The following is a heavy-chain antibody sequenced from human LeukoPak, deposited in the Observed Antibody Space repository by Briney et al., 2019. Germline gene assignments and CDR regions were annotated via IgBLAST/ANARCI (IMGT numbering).Heavy chain of an antibody. D-gene: IGHD3-22*01. CDR1: GGSFSGYY. CDR2: INHSGST. CDR3: ARDAHPGYYYDSSGYYSPVYYFDY. Sequence: SETPSLTCAVYGGSFSGYYWSWIRQPPGKGLEWIGEINHSGSTNYNPSLKSRVTISVDTSKNQFSLKLSSVTAADTAVYYCARDAHPGYYYDSSGYYSPVYYFDYWGQGTLVTVSS. J-gene: IGHJ4*02. V-gene: IGHV4-34*01.